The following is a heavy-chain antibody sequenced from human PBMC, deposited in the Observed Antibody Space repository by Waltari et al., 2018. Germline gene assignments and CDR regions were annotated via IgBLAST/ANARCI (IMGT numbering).Heavy chain of an antibody. CDR2: IRYDGTNQ. CDR3: AREYDVYPDT. V-gene: IGHV3-33*01. CDR1: GFTFSRHG. D-gene: IGHD3-3*01. J-gene: IGHJ5*02. Sequence: QVQLVESGGGVVQPGGSLRLSCAESGFTFSRHGFHGVRQAPGKGLGWVAVIRYDGTNQYYADFVKGRFTSSRDDSKNTLYLQMTSLRAEDTALYYCAREYDVYPDTWGQGTLVTVSS.